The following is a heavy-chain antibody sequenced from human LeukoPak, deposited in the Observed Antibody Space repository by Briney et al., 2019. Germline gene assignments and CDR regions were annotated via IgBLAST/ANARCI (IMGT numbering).Heavy chain of an antibody. J-gene: IGHJ5*02. CDR3: ARGRDVVVVPATGPINWFDP. CDR2: INHSGST. CDR1: GGSFGTYY. D-gene: IGHD2-15*01. V-gene: IGHV4-34*01. Sequence: MASETLSLTCAVYGGSFGTYYWSWIRQPPGKGLERIGEINHSGSTNYNPSLKSRVTISVDTSKNQFSLNLSSVTAADTAVYYCARGRDVVVVPATGPINWFDPWGQGTLVTVSS.